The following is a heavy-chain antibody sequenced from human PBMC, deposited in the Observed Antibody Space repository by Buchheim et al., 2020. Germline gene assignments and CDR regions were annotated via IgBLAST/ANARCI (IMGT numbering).Heavy chain of an antibody. CDR2: INHSGST. Sequence: QVQLQQWGAGLLKPSETLSLTCAVYGGSFSGYYWSWIRQPPGKGLEWIGEINHSGSTNYNPSLKSRVTISVDTSKNQFYLKLSSVTAADTAVYYCARRCLYYDYIWGSYRYSGTDYWGQGTL. J-gene: IGHJ4*02. D-gene: IGHD3-16*02. CDR3: ARRCLYYDYIWGSYRYSGTDY. CDR1: GGSFSGYY. V-gene: IGHV4-34*01.